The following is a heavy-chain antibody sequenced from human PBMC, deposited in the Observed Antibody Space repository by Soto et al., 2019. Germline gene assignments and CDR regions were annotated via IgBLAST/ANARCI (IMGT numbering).Heavy chain of an antibody. D-gene: IGHD6-6*01. CDR3: ARGLGAARPPYYYYYGMDV. CDR2: INSDGSST. CDR1: GFTFSSYW. Sequence: PGGSLRLSCAASGFTFSSYWMHWVRQAPGKGLVWVSRINSDGSSTSYADSVKGRFTISRDNAKNTLYLQMNSLRAEDTAVYYCARGLGAARPPYYYYYGMDVWGQGTTVTVSS. J-gene: IGHJ6*02. V-gene: IGHV3-74*01.